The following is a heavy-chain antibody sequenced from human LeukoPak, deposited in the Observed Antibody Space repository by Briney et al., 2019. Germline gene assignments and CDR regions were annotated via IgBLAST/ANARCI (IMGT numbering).Heavy chain of an antibody. V-gene: IGHV1-69*04. CDR3: ARDESSYGYDY. D-gene: IGHD5-18*01. Sequence: ASVKVSCTASGGTFSSYAISWVRQAPGPGLEWMGRIIPILGIANYAQKFLGRVTITADKSTSTAYMELSSLRSEDTAVYYCARDESSYGYDYWGQGTLVTVSS. J-gene: IGHJ4*02. CDR1: GGTFSSYA. CDR2: IIPILGIA.